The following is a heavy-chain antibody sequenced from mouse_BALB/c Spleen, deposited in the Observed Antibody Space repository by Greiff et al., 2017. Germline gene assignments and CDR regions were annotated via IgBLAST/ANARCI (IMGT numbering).Heavy chain of an antibody. V-gene: IGHV5-12-2*01. CDR3: AREDYYGSSPTNFDV. Sequence: VQLKESGGGLVQPGGSLKLSCAASGFTFSSYTMSWVRQTPEKRLEWVAYISNGGGSTYYPDTVKGRFTISRDNAKNTLYLQMSSLKSEDTAMYYCAREDYYGSSPTNFDVWGAGTTVTVSS. CDR2: ISNGGGST. J-gene: IGHJ1*01. CDR1: GFTFSSYT. D-gene: IGHD1-1*01.